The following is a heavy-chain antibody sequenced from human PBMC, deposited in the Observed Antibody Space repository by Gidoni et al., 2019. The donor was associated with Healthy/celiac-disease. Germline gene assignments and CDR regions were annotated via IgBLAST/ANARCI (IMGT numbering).Heavy chain of an antibody. Sequence: EVQLLESGGGVVQPGGSLRRFCAASAVTFRSYALSWVRQAPGKGLEWVSAISGRGGSTYYADSVNGRFTISRDNSKNTLYLQMNSLGAEDTAVYYCAKGHSGYDYGVFDYWGQGTLVTVSS. CDR3: AKGHSGYDYGVFDY. J-gene: IGHJ4*02. D-gene: IGHD5-12*01. CDR2: ISGRGGST. CDR1: AVTFRSYA. V-gene: IGHV3-23*01.